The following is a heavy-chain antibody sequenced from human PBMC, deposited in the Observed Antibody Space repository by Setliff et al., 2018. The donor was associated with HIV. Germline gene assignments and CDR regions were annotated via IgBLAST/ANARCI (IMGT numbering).Heavy chain of an antibody. D-gene: IGHD6-6*01. V-gene: IGHV4-61*09. CDR1: GDSVSNGRYY. Sequence: PSETLSLTCTVSGDSVSNGRYYWSWIRQPAGKGLEWIGHIYTSGSTDYNPSLKSRVTISVGTSKNQFSLKMSSVTAADTAVYYCARPYSSSSYYYYHMDVWGKGTAVTVSS. CDR3: ARPYSSSSYYYYHMDV. J-gene: IGHJ6*03. CDR2: IYTSGST.